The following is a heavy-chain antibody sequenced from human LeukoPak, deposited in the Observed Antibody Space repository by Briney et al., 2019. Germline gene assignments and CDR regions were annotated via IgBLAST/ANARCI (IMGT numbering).Heavy chain of an antibody. Sequence: PGGSLRLSCAASGFTFSSYSMNWVRQAPGKGLEWVSSISSSSSYIYYADSVKGRFTISRDNAKNSLYLQMNSLRAEDTAVYYCARYDFWSGALYYMDVWGKGTTVTVSS. V-gene: IGHV3-21*01. D-gene: IGHD3-3*01. CDR2: ISSSSSYI. CDR1: GFTFSSYS. J-gene: IGHJ6*03. CDR3: ARYDFWSGALYYMDV.